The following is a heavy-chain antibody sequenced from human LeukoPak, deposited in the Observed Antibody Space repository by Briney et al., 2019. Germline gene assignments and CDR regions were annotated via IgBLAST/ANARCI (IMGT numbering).Heavy chain of an antibody. CDR3: ARDGRYSSSWYSGYYYYMDV. V-gene: IGHV3-30*04. CDR2: ISYDGSNK. D-gene: IGHD6-13*01. CDR1: GFTFSSYA. J-gene: IGHJ6*03. Sequence: GGSLRLSCAASGFTFSSYAMHWVRQAPGKGLEWVAVISYDGSNKYYADSVKGRFTISRDNSKNTLYLQMNSLGAEDTAVYSCARDGRYSSSWYSGYYYYMDVWGKGTTVTVSS.